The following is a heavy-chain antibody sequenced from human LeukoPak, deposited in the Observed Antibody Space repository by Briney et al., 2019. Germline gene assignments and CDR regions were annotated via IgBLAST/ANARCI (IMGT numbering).Heavy chain of an antibody. CDR2: IYYSGST. D-gene: IGHD6-19*01. V-gene: IGHV4-59*01. J-gene: IGHJ4*02. Sequence: SETLSLTCTVSGGSISSYYWSWIRQPPGKGLEWIGYIYYSGSTNYNPSLKSRVTISVDTSKNQFSLKLSSVTAADTAVYYCARGTRYSSKAFDCWGQGTLVTVSS. CDR3: ARGTRYSSKAFDC. CDR1: GGSISSYY.